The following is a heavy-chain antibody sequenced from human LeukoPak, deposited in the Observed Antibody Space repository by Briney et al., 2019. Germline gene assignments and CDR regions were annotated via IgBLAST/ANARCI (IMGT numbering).Heavy chain of an antibody. D-gene: IGHD3-22*01. CDR3: ARYRDNSGPIDS. Sequence: GGSLRLSCAASGFFFSSHWMTWARQAPGKGLEWVANMKQDGSEKRNVDSVKGRFTISRDNAKSSLYLEMNSLRAEDTAVYYCARYRDNSGPIDSWGQGILVTVSS. CDR1: GFFFSSHW. J-gene: IGHJ4*02. CDR2: MKQDGSEK. V-gene: IGHV3-7*01.